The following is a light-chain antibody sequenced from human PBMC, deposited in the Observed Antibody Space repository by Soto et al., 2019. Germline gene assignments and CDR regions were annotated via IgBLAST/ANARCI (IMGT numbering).Light chain of an antibody. Sequence: QSVLTQPPSVSGSPGQSVTISCTGTSTDFVSYNRVSWYQQPPGTAPKLIIYEASNRPSEVPDRFSGSKSGNTASLTISGLQAADEADYYCSLYTSENTYVFGTGTRSPS. V-gene: IGLV2-18*01. CDR1: STDFVSYNR. J-gene: IGLJ1*01. CDR3: SLYTSENTYV. CDR2: EAS.